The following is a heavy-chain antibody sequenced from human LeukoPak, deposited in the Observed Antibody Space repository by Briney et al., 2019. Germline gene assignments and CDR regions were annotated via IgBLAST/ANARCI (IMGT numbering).Heavy chain of an antibody. Sequence: GGSLRLSCAASGFTFSSYSMNWVRQAPGKGLEWVSHITASGTAMFYADSVKGRFTISRDNAKNSLYLQMNSLRDEDTAVHYCASSESYRFDYWGQGTLVTVSS. J-gene: IGHJ4*02. CDR2: ITASGTAM. D-gene: IGHD1-26*01. CDR3: ASSESYRFDY. CDR1: GFTFSSYS. V-gene: IGHV3-48*02.